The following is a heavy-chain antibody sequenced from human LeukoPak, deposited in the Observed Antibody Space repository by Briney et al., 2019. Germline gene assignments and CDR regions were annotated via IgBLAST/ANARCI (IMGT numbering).Heavy chain of an antibody. CDR1: GFTFSSYG. J-gene: IGHJ4*02. CDR3: ARDPADSYGGKGYYFDY. CDR2: IRYDGSNK. D-gene: IGHD4-23*01. V-gene: IGHV3-30*02. Sequence: PGGSLRLSCAASGFTFSSYGMHWVRQAPGKGLEWVAFIRYDGSNKYYADSVKGRFTISRDNSKNTLYLQMNSLRAEDTAVYYCARDPADSYGGKGYYFDYWGQGTLVTVSS.